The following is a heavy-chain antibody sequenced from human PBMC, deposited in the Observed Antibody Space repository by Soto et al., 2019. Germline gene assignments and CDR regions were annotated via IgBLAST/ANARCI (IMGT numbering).Heavy chain of an antibody. CDR2: ISWNSGSI. CDR3: AKDNFGIAAAGIGSYYFDY. V-gene: IGHV3-9*01. CDR1: GFTFDGYA. D-gene: IGHD6-13*01. Sequence: EVQLVESGGGLVQPGRSLRLSCAASGFTFDGYAMHWVRQAPGKGLEWVSGISWNSGSIGYADSVKGRFTISRDNAKNSLYLQMNSLRAEDTALYYCAKDNFGIAAAGIGSYYFDYWGQGTLVTVSS. J-gene: IGHJ4*02.